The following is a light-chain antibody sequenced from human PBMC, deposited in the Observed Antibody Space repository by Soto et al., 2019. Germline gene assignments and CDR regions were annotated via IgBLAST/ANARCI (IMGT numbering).Light chain of an antibody. V-gene: IGKV3-11*01. CDR2: AAS. CDR3: QQRSDWPIT. Sequence: EIVLTQSPAILSLSPGERATLSCRASQSVSSYLTWYQQKPGQAPSLLIYAASNRATGIPARFSGSGSGTDFTRTISSLEPEDAAVYYCQQRSDWPITSGGGTKVEIK. J-gene: IGKJ4*01. CDR1: QSVSSY.